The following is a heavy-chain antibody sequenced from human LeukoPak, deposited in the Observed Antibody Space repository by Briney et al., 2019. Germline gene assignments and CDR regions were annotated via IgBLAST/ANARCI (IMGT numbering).Heavy chain of an antibody. Sequence: GGSLRLSCAASGFTFSSYAMSWVRQAPGKGLEWVSAISGSGGSTYYADSVKGRFTISRDNSKNTLYLQMNSLRAEDTAVYYCARTLLWFGEFYLDYWGQGTLVTVSS. D-gene: IGHD3-10*01. CDR1: GFTFSSYA. CDR3: ARTLLWFGEFYLDY. V-gene: IGHV3-23*01. CDR2: ISGSGGST. J-gene: IGHJ4*02.